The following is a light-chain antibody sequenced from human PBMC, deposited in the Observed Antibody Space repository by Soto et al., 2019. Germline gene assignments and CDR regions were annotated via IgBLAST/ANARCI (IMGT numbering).Light chain of an antibody. CDR2: GAS. CDR1: QSVPNNY. Sequence: EIVLSQSPGTLSLSPGERATLSCRASQSVPNNYLAWYQQKPGQAPRFVIYGASARASGIPDRFSGGGSGTDFTLTISSLEPEDFALYYCQQRSNWPRTFGQGTKVDIK. J-gene: IGKJ1*01. V-gene: IGKV3D-20*02. CDR3: QQRSNWPRT.